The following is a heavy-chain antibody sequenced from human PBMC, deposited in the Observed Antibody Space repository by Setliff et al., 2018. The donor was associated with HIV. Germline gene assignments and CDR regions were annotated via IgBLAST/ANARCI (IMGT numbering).Heavy chain of an antibody. CDR3: ARAFLLVPAARGPPVFDY. CDR2: IYYSGSP. V-gene: IGHV4-59*12. D-gene: IGHD2-2*01. J-gene: IGHJ4*02. Sequence: PSETLSLTCTVSGGSISNYYWSWIRQPPGKGLEWIGYIYYSGSPKYNPSLKSRVTISVEKSKNQFSLRLRSVTAADTAFYYCARAFLLVPAARGPPVFDYWGQGILVTVSS. CDR1: GGSISNYY.